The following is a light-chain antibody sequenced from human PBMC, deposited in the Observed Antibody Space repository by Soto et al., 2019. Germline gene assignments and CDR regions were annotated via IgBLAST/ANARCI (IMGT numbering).Light chain of an antibody. CDR1: QSVIRSY. CDR2: GAS. Sequence: EIVLTQSPGTLSLSPGERATLSCRASQSVIRSYLAWYQQKPGQAPRLIIYGASSRATGIPDRFSGSGSGTDFTLTISRLEPEDFAVYYCHQYGSSPRTFGGGTKV. J-gene: IGKJ4*01. V-gene: IGKV3-20*01. CDR3: HQYGSSPRT.